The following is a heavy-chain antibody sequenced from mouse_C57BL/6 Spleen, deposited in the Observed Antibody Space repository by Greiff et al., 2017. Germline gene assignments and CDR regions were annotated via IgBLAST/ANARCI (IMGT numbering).Heavy chain of an antibody. CDR1: GFSLTSYG. V-gene: IGHV2-2*01. CDR3: ARPYDYDGLAY. CDR2: IWSGGST. Sequence: QVQLKESGPGLVQPSQSLSITCTVSGFSLTSYGVHWVRQSPGKGLEWLGVIWSGGSTDYNAAFISRLSISKDNSKSQVFFKMNSLQADDTAIYYCARPYDYDGLAYWGHGTLVTVSA. D-gene: IGHD2-4*01. J-gene: IGHJ3*01.